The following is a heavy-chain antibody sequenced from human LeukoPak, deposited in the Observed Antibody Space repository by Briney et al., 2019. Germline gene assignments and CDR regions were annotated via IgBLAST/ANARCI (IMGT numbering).Heavy chain of an antibody. V-gene: IGHV3-48*02. D-gene: IGHD2-21*02. CDR3: ARNTGGVTAMNYYYYYGMDV. J-gene: IGHJ6*02. CDR2: ISSSSSTI. CDR1: GFTFSSYS. Sequence: GGSLRLSCATSGFTFSSYSMNWVRQAPGKGLEWVSYISSSSSTIYYADSVKGRFTISRDNAKNSLYLQMNSLRDEDTAVYYCARNTGGVTAMNYYYYYGMDVWGQGTTVTVSS.